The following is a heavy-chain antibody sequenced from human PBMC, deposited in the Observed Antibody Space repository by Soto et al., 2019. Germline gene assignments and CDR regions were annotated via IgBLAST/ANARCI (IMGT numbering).Heavy chain of an antibody. CDR1: GFTFDDYA. D-gene: IGHD2-21*01. J-gene: IGHJ2*01. Sequence: EVQLVESGGGLVQPGRSLRLSCAASGFTFDDYAMHWVRQAPGKGLEWVSGISWNSGSIGYADSVKGRFTISRDNAKNSLYMQMSSLRVEDTALYYCAKGTICDWYFDLWGRGTLVTVSS. CDR2: ISWNSGSI. V-gene: IGHV3-9*01. CDR3: AKGTICDWYFDL.